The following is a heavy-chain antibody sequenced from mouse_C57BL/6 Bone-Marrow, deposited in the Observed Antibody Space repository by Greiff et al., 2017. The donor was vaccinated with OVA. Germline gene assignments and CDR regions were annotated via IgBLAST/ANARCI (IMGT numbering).Heavy chain of an antibody. CDR3: ATFYYSNYSYFDV. Sequence: VQLQQPGAELVMPGASVQLSCKASGYTFTSYWMHWVKQRPGQGLEWIGEIDPSDSYTNYNQKFKGKSTLTVDKSSSTAYMQLSSLTSEDSAVYYCATFYYSNYSYFDVWGTGTTVTVSS. D-gene: IGHD2-5*01. CDR2: IDPSDSYT. J-gene: IGHJ1*03. CDR1: GYTFTSYW. V-gene: IGHV1-69*01.